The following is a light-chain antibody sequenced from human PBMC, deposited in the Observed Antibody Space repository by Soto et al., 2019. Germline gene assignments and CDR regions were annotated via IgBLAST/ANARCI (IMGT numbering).Light chain of an antibody. CDR2: EVT. J-gene: IGLJ1*01. Sequence: QSALTQPASVSGSPGQSITISCTGGSSDIGGYNYVSWFQQHPGKAPKLMIYEVTNRPSGVSNRFSGSKSGSTASLTISGLQADDEADYYCSSYTSSNTLVLGNGTKFTV. V-gene: IGLV2-14*01. CDR1: SSDIGGYNY. CDR3: SSYTSSNTLV.